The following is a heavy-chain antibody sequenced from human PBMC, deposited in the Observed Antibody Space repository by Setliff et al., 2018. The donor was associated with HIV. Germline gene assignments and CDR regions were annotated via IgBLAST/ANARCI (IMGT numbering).Heavy chain of an antibody. Sequence: PSETLSLTCTVSGASISSGNYFWTWIRQPAGQRLEWIGRISTGGHTDYNPSLKSRLSISADTSRNHFSLQLTSVAATDTAIHYCAREGSHSHSWYNWFGPWGPGTLVTLSS. J-gene: IGHJ5*02. CDR2: ISTGGHT. V-gene: IGHV4-61*02. CDR1: GASISSGNYF. CDR3: AREGSHSHSWYNWFGP. D-gene: IGHD6-13*01.